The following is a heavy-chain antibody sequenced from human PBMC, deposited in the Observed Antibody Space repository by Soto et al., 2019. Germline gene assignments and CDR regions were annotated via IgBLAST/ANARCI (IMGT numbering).Heavy chain of an antibody. V-gene: IGHV3-72*01. Sequence: EVQLVESGGGLVQPGGSLRLSCAASGFTFSDHYMDWVRQAPGKGLEWVGRTRIKANSYTTEYAASVKGRFTISRDDSKNSLHLQMNSLKTEDTAVYYCARATGGLDYWGQGTLVTVSS. D-gene: IGHD2-8*02. CDR1: GFTFSDHY. J-gene: IGHJ4*02. CDR3: ARATGGLDY. CDR2: TRIKANSYTT.